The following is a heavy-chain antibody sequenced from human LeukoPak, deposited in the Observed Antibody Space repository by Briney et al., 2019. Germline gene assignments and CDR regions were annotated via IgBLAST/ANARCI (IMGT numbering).Heavy chain of an antibody. CDR2: TYYRSKWYN. CDR1: GDSVPSNSAA. Sequence: SQTLSLTCAISGDSVPSNSAAWNWIRQSPSRGLEWLGRTYYRSKWYNDYAVSVKSRITINPDTSKNQFSLQLNSVTPEDTAVYYCARVGFYDSSGYLHYYFDYWGQGTLVTVSS. J-gene: IGHJ4*02. V-gene: IGHV6-1*01. CDR3: ARVGFYDSSGYLHYYFDY. D-gene: IGHD3-22*01.